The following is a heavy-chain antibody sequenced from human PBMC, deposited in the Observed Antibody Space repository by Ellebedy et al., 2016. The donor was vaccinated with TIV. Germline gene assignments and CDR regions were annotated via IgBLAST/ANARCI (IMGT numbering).Heavy chain of an antibody. V-gene: IGHV3-7*04. J-gene: IGHJ4*01. CDR2: IKDDGSDK. Sequence: PGGSLRLSCAASGLTFSAFWMSWLRQAPGKGLGWVANIKDDGSDKYYVGAVKGRFTVSRDNAKNSLYLQMDNLRAEDTAIYYCAREPRGYSYSYWGHGTLVTVSS. D-gene: IGHD5-12*01. CDR3: AREPRGYSYSY. CDR1: GLTFSAFW.